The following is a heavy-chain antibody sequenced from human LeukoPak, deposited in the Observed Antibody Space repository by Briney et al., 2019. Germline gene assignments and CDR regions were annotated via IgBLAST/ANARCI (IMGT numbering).Heavy chain of an antibody. CDR2: VDHTGST. D-gene: IGHD2-2*01. CDR1: DDSITMYY. J-gene: IGHJ4*02. V-gene: IGHV4-59*08. Sequence: SETLSLTCSVSDDSITMYYWTWIRQPPGKGLEWIGYVDHTGSTNFNPSLNGRVSISRDTTKNQFSLKLSSVTAADTAVYYCASSPDRYCSSTSCSPYFDYWGQGTLVTVSS. CDR3: ASSPDRYCSSTSCSPYFDY.